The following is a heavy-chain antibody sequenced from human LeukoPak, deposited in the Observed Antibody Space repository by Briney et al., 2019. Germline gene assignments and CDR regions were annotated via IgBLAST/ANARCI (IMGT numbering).Heavy chain of an antibody. J-gene: IGHJ4*02. CDR3: ARRFGSHFDY. CDR2: IYYSGST. CDR1: GGSISSYY. V-gene: IGHV4-59*08. D-gene: IGHD1-26*01. Sequence: SETLSLTCTVSGGSISSYYWSWIRQPPGKGLEWIGYIYYSGSTNYNPSLKSRATISVDTSKNQFSLKLSSVTAADTAVYYCARRFGSHFDYWGQGTLVTVSS.